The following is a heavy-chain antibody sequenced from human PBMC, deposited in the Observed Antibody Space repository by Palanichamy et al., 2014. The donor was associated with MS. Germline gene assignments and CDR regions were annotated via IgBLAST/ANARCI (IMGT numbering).Heavy chain of an antibody. V-gene: IGHV1-69*04. CDR3: AREGRITMIVVGGLNAFDI. J-gene: IGHJ3*02. Sequence: QVQLVQSGAEVKKPGSSVKVSCKASGGTFSSYAISWVRQAPGQGLEWMGRIIPILGIANYAQKFQGRVTITADKSTSTAYMELSSLRSEDTAVYYCAREGRITMIVVGGLNAFDIWGQGTMVTVSS. D-gene: IGHD3-22*01. CDR1: GGTFSSYA. CDR2: IIPILGIA.